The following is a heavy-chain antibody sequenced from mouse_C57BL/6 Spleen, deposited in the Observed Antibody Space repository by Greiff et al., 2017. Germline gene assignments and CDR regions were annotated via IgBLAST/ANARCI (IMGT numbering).Heavy chain of an antibody. Sequence: EVKLVESGGGLVQPGGSLSLSCAASGFTFTDYYMSWVRQPPGKALEWLGVIRTKANGYTTEYSATVKGRFTISRDNSQSILYLQMNALGAEDSATYDSASSTCDYDGAWFACWGQGTLVTVSA. CDR2: IRTKANGYTT. D-gene: IGHD2-4*01. CDR1: GFTFTDYY. CDR3: ASSTCDYDGAWFAC. J-gene: IGHJ3*01. V-gene: IGHV7-3*01.